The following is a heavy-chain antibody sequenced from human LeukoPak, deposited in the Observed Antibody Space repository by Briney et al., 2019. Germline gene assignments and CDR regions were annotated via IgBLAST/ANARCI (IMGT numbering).Heavy chain of an antibody. CDR2: IRYDGSNE. CDR3: AQLEYKSDFAR. D-gene: IGHD2/OR15-2a*01. J-gene: IGHJ5*02. Sequence: GGSLRLSCAESGFSISAYAMHWVRQAPGKGLEWVAFIRYDGSNEYYADSVKGRFTISRDNSKNTLYLQMNSLSPEDSAVYYCAQLEYKSDFARWGQGTLVTVSS. CDR1: GFSISAYA. V-gene: IGHV3-30*02.